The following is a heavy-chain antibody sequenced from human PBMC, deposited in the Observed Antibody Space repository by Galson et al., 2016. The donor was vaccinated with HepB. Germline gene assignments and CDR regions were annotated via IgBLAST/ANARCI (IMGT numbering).Heavy chain of an antibody. CDR1: GFTLTEFS. CDR3: ATDSLLRRRSASWYDRPDALDL. J-gene: IGHJ3*01. Sequence: SVKVSCKASGFTLTEFSIHWVRQAAGKGLEWMGGFDPVRVRRIYAQKFQGRFIMTKDTSTDTAYMEVNSLRSDDTAMYYCATDSLLRRRSASWYDRPDALDLWGQGTLVIVS. V-gene: IGHV1-24*01. CDR2: FDPVRVRR. D-gene: IGHD2-2*01.